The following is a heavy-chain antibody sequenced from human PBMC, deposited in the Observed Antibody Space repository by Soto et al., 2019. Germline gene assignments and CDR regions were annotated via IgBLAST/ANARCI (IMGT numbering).Heavy chain of an antibody. CDR2: IYQRGST. V-gene: IGHV4-38-2*01. CDR1: NYSISSGYY. D-gene: IGHD4-17*01. Sequence: SETLSLTCAVSNYSISSGYYWGWIRQPPGKGLEYIGSIYQRGSTFYNPSLKSRITMSXAXXXXHXSXNXXXVTAXDTAVYYCAKSGDYGLDAFDLWGQGTMVTVSS. CDR3: AKSGDYGLDAFDL. J-gene: IGHJ3*01.